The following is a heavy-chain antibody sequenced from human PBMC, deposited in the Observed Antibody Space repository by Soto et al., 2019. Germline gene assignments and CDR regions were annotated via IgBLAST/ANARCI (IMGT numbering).Heavy chain of an antibody. J-gene: IGHJ6*02. V-gene: IGHV4-34*01. Sequence: SETLSLTCAFYCGSFIGYYWSWIRQPPGKGLEWIGEINHSGSTNYNPSLKSRVTISVDTSKNQFSLKLSSVTAADTAVYYCARGADYCSSTSCYLYSHYYGMDVWGQGTTVTVSS. CDR3: ARGADYCSSTSCYLYSHYYGMDV. CDR2: INHSGST. CDR1: CGSFIGYY. D-gene: IGHD2-2*01.